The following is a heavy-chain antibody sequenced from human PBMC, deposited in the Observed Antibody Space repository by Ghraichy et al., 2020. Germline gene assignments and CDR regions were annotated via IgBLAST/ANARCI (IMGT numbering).Heavy chain of an antibody. CDR3: TKTHQACSTPTCPPGRYYYMDV. CDR1: GFTFSDYY. J-gene: IGHJ6*03. D-gene: IGHD2-2*01. CDR2: ISHNGNDI. V-gene: IGHV3-11*01. Sequence: GESLNISCAVSGFTFSDYYMTWIRQAPGKGLEWISYISHNGNDIYYADSVKGRFTISRDNAKNSLFLQMNGLRVEDTAVYYCTKTHQACSTPTCPPGRYYYMDVWGTGTTVTVSS.